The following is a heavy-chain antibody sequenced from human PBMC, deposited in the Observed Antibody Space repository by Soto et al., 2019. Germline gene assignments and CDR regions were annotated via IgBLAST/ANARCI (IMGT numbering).Heavy chain of an antibody. J-gene: IGHJ4*02. Sequence: PSETLSLTCSVSGGSTSDKSYFWGWARQSPGKGLEWIGSMYYSGSSYYNPSLKSRVAISVDTSKNQFSLKLRSVTAADTAVYFCARQRLLRLKPDFDIWGQGTLVTVSS. CDR1: GGSTSDKSYF. D-gene: IGHD2-21*02. V-gene: IGHV4-39*01. CDR2: MYYSGSS. CDR3: ARQRLLRLKPDFDI.